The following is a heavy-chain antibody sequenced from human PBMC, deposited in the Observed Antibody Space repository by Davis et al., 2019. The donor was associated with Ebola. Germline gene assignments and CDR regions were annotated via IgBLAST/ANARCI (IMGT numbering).Heavy chain of an antibody. CDR1: GFTVSSNH. CDR3: ATTRWLREFDN. D-gene: IGHD6-19*01. CDR2: IYDHST. V-gene: IGHV3-53*05. Sequence: GGSLRLSCAASGFTVSSNHMSWVRQAPGKGLEWVSVIYDHSTAYADSVRGRFIISRVKSNNTLYLEMNSLRVDDTAVYYCATTRWLREFDNWGQGTLVTVSS. J-gene: IGHJ4*02.